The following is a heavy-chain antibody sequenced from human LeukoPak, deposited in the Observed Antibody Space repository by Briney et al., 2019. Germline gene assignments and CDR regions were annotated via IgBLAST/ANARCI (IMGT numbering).Heavy chain of an antibody. J-gene: IGHJ4*02. Sequence: ASVKLSCKASGCTFTAYYIHWVRHAPGQGLELRGWIHPKSGDTIYAKKFQGRVTMTRDTSINTAYMQLNTLTSDDTAIYYCASGTNPDVSEHDYWGQGTLVTVSS. V-gene: IGHV1-2*02. D-gene: IGHD1-14*01. CDR3: ASGTNPDVSEHDY. CDR2: IHPKSGDT. CDR1: GCTFTAYY.